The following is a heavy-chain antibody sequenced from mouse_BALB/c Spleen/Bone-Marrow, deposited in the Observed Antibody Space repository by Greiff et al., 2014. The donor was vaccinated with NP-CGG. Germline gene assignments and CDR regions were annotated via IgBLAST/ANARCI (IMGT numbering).Heavy chain of an antibody. CDR3: ARGNWGYAKDY. J-gene: IGHJ4*01. D-gene: IGHD4-1*01. V-gene: IGHV2-5*01. Sequence: VHLVESGPGLVQPSQSLSITCTVSGFSLTNYGVHWGRQSPGKGLEWLGEIWGGGVRDYNAVVMSRLNITKDNSKSQVFFKMNSLQPDDTAIYVCARGNWGYAKDYWGQGTSVTVSS. CDR1: GFSLTNYG. CDR2: IWGGGVR.